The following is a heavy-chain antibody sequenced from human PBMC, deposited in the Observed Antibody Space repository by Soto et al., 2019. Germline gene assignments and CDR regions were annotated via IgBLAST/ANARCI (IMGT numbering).Heavy chain of an antibody. CDR2: IGTAYDT. CDR1: GFTFSTYD. CDR3: ARESIAVAGTGHYYYYMDV. Sequence: EVQLVESGGGLVQPGGSLRLSCAASGFTFSTYDMHWVRQATGKGLEWVSAIGTAYDTYYSGSVKGRFTISTENAKNSLYLQMNSLRAEDTAVYYCARESIAVAGTGHYYYYMDVWGKGTTVTVSS. D-gene: IGHD6-19*01. J-gene: IGHJ6*03. V-gene: IGHV3-13*01.